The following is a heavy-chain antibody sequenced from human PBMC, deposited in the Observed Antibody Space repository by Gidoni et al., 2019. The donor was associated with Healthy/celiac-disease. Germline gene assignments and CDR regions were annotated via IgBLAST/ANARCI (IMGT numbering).Heavy chain of an antibody. CDR1: GFTFSSYW. CDR2: IKQDGSEK. CDR3: ASTLAVAGPFDAFDI. J-gene: IGHJ3*02. D-gene: IGHD6-19*01. Sequence: EVQLVESGGGLVQPGGSLRLSCAASGFTFSSYWMSWVRQAPGKGLEWVANIKQDGSEKYYVDSVKGRFTISRDNAKNSLYLQMNSLRAEDTAVYYCASTLAVAGPFDAFDIWGQGTMVTVSS. V-gene: IGHV3-7*01.